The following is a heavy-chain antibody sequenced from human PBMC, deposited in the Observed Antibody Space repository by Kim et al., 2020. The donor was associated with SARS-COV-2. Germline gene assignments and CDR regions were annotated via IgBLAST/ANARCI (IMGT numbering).Heavy chain of an antibody. Sequence: SETLSLTCIVSGGSINNNRFFWGWIRQAPGKGLEWIGTISFSGVTYYNPSLKTRVTISVDTSKNQFSLKLSSVTAADTAVYYCATDSKNSWFYHWGQGSLVTVSS. V-gene: IGHV4-39*02. CDR3: ATDSKNSWFYH. D-gene: IGHD2-2*01. CDR2: ISFSGVT. CDR1: GGSINNNRFF. J-gene: IGHJ4*01.